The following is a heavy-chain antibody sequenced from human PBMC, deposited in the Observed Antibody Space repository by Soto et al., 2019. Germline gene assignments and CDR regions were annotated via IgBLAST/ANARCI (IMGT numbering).Heavy chain of an antibody. V-gene: IGHV1-18*04. CDR3: ARRRVVRGVMTYYYGMDV. CDR1: GYTLTSYG. Sequence: ASVKVSCKASGYTLTSYGISWVRQAPGQGLEWMGWISAYNGNTNYAQKLQGRVTMTTDTSTSTAYMELRSLRSGDTAVYYCARRRVVRGVMTYYYGMDVWGQGTTVTVSS. J-gene: IGHJ6*02. CDR2: ISAYNGNT. D-gene: IGHD3-10*01.